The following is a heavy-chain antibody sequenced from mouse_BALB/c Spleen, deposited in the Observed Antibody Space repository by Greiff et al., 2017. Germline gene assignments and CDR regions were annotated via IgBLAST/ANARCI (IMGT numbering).Heavy chain of an antibody. CDR3: AREDYGRFAY. Sequence: VMLVESGPGLVAPSQILSVTCTVSGFSLTSYGVHWVRQPPGKGLEWLGVIWAGGSTNYNSALMSRLSISKDNSKSQVFLKMNSLQTDDTAMYYCAREDYGRFAYWGQGTLVTVSA. J-gene: IGHJ3*01. CDR1: GFSLTSYG. V-gene: IGHV2-9*02. CDR2: IWAGGST. D-gene: IGHD1-2*01.